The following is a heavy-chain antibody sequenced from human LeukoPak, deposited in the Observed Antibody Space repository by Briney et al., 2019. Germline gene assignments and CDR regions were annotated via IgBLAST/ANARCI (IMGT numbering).Heavy chain of an antibody. CDR1: GGSISSYY. D-gene: IGHD3-22*01. Sequence: PSETLSLTCTVSGGSISSYYWSWIWQPPGKGLEWIGYIYYSGSTNYNPSLKSRVTISVDTSKNQFSLKLSSVTAADTAVYYCARGGRPDYYDSTGSFDYWGQGTLVTVSS. CDR3: ARGGRPDYYDSTGSFDY. V-gene: IGHV4-59*01. J-gene: IGHJ4*02. CDR2: IYYSGST.